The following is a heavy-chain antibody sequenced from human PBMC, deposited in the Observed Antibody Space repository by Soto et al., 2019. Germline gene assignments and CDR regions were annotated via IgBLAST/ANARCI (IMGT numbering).Heavy chain of an antibody. D-gene: IGHD3-9*01. V-gene: IGHV4-61*01. Sequence: QVQLQESGPGLVKPSETLSLTCTVSGGSVSSGSYYWSWIRQPPGKGLEWIGYIYYSGSTNYNPSLKSRVTISVDTSKIQFSLKLSSVTAADTAVYYCARDRYDILTGYGYYYGMDVWGQGTTVTVSS. J-gene: IGHJ6*02. CDR3: ARDRYDILTGYGYYYGMDV. CDR1: GGSVSSGSYY. CDR2: IYYSGST.